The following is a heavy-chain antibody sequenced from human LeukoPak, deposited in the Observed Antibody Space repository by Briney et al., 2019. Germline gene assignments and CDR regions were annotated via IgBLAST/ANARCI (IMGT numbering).Heavy chain of an antibody. V-gene: IGHV3-73*01. Sequence: GGSLRLSCAASGFTFSSYSMNWVRQASGKGLEWVGRIGSTTNNYATAYAASVKGRFTISRDDSENTAYLQMNSLKTEDTAVYYCTRPTYYFGSGSLLKPADYWGQGTLVTVSS. CDR3: TRPTYYFGSGSLLKPADY. CDR2: IGSTTNNYAT. J-gene: IGHJ4*02. CDR1: GFTFSSYS. D-gene: IGHD3-10*01.